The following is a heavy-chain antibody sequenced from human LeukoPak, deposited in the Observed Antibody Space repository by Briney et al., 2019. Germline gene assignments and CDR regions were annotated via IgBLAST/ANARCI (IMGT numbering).Heavy chain of an antibody. J-gene: IGHJ4*02. Sequence: SETLSLTCTVSGGSISSGSYYWSWIRQPAGKGLEWIGRIYTSGSTNYNPSLKSRVTISVDTSKNQFSPKLSSVTAADTAVYYCARAGDILTGLDYWGQGTLVTVSS. D-gene: IGHD3-9*01. V-gene: IGHV4-61*02. CDR2: IYTSGST. CDR3: ARAGDILTGLDY. CDR1: GGSISSGSYY.